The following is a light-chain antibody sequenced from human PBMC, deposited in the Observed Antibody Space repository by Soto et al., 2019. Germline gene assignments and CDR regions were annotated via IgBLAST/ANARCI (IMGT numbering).Light chain of an antibody. CDR2: AAS. CDR3: QQYNNWPLT. CDR1: QSISSY. J-gene: IGKJ4*01. V-gene: IGKV1-39*01. Sequence: DIQMTQSPSSLSASVGDRDTITFRASQSISSYLDWYQQKPGKAPKLLIYAASSLQSGVPSRFSGSGSGTDFTLTISSLQSEDFAVYYCQQYNNWPLTFGGGTKVDI.